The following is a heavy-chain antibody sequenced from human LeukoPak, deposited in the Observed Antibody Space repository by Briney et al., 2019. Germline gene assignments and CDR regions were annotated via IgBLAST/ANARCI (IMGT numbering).Heavy chain of an antibody. D-gene: IGHD1-7*01. CDR1: GYTFTGYY. J-gene: IGHJ4*02. CDR3: ARDTNWNYDGCVDY. Sequence: GASVRVSCKASGYTFTGYYMHWVRQAPGQGLEWMGWINPNSGGTNYAQKFQGRVTMTRDTSISTAYMELSRLRSDDTAVYYCARDTNWNYDGCVDYWGQGTLVTVSS. CDR2: INPNSGGT. V-gene: IGHV1-2*02.